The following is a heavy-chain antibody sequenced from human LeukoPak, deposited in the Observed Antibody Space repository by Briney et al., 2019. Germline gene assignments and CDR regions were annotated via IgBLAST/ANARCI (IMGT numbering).Heavy chain of an antibody. Sequence: PGGSLRLSCAASGFTFSRYWMSWVRQAPGKGLEWVANINGDGSEMYYADSVKGRFTISRDNAKNSLYLQVNSLRAEDTAVYYCARVPLYVWGSYRFPGGDAFDIWGQGTMVTVSS. CDR3: ARVPLYVWGSYRFPGGDAFDI. CDR2: INGDGSEM. CDR1: GFTFSRYW. D-gene: IGHD3-16*02. J-gene: IGHJ3*02. V-gene: IGHV3-7*01.